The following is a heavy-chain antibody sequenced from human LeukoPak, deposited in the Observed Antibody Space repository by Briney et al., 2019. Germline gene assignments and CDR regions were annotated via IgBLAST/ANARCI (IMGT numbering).Heavy chain of an antibody. Sequence: RGSLRLSCAASGFTFSSYSMNWVRQAPGKGLEWVSYISSSSSTIYYADSVKGRFTISRDNAKNSLYLQMNSLRDEDTAVYYCARVSGGERPTFGGVIVHFDYWGQGTLVTVSS. D-gene: IGHD3-16*02. CDR3: ARVSGGERPTFGGVIVHFDY. J-gene: IGHJ4*02. CDR2: ISSSSSTI. V-gene: IGHV3-48*02. CDR1: GFTFSSYS.